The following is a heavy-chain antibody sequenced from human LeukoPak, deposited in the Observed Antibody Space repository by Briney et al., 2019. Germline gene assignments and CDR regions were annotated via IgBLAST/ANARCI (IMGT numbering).Heavy chain of an antibody. CDR2: INPSGSKI. D-gene: IGHD3-22*01. V-gene: IGHV3-48*03. Sequence: GGSLRLSCVGSGFTFSSYEMNWVRQAPGKGLEWVAFINPSGSKIYYADSVRGRFTISRDNAKNSLYLQMNSLRAEDTAVYYCARVYYDSSGYPSLGLDYWGQGTLVTVSS. CDR3: ARVYYDSSGYPSLGLDY. CDR1: GFTFSSYE. J-gene: IGHJ4*02.